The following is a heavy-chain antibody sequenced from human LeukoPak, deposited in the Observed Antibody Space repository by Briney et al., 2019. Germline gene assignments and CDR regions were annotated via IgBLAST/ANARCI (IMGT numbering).Heavy chain of an antibody. J-gene: IGHJ4*02. Sequence: SETLSLTCTVSGGSISSSSYYWGWIRQPPGKGLEWIGSIYYSGSTYYNPSLKNRVTISVDTSKNQFSLKLSSVTAADTAVYYCASLRYFDWLPQINFDYWGQGTLVTVSS. CDR1: GGSISSSSYY. D-gene: IGHD3-9*01. CDR3: ASLRYFDWLPQINFDY. V-gene: IGHV4-39*01. CDR2: IYYSGST.